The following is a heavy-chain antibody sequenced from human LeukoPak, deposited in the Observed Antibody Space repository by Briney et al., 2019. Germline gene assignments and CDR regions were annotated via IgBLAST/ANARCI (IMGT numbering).Heavy chain of an antibody. Sequence: GGSLRLSCAASGFTFSSYAMSWVRQAPGKGLEWVSAISGSGGSTYYADSVKGRFTISRDNSKNTLYLQMNSLRAEDTAVYYCAKKGYQLFDYYGMDVWGQGTTVTVSS. CDR3: AKKGYQLFDYYGMDV. V-gene: IGHV3-23*01. D-gene: IGHD2-2*01. J-gene: IGHJ6*02. CDR2: ISGSGGST. CDR1: GFTFSSYA.